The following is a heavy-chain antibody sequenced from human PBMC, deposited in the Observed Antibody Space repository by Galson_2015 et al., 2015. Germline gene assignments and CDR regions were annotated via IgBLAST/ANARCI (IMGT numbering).Heavy chain of an antibody. Sequence: SVKVSCKASGYTFTNYGISWVRQAPGQRLEWMGWISGYNGNINYAQKLQDRVSMTTDTSTSTAYMELRSLTSDDTAMYFCARYYNNYDFDYWGQGTLVTVSS. CDR2: ISGYNGNI. D-gene: IGHD3-9*01. CDR3: ARYYNNYDFDY. J-gene: IGHJ4*02. CDR1: GYTFTNYG. V-gene: IGHV1-18*01.